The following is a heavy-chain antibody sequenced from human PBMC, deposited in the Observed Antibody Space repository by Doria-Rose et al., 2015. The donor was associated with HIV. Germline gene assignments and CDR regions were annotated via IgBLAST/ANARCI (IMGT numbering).Heavy chain of an antibody. CDR1: GFGFAFYG. J-gene: IGHJ4*02. Sequence: VQLQESGGGVVQPGRSLRLSCAASGFGFAFYGIHWVRQAPGKGLEWVAFIWYDGSNEFYADSAKSRFTVSRDKSKNTLYLQMNSLRADDTALYYCARDYRGELAIDYWGQGTLVTVSS. V-gene: IGHV3-33*01. CDR2: IWYDGSNE. CDR3: ARDYRGELAIDY. D-gene: IGHD1-26*01.